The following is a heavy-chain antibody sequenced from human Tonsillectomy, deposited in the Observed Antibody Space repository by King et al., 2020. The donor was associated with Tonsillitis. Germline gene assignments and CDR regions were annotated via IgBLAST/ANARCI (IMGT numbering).Heavy chain of an antibody. CDR1: GYTFTGYY. CDR3: ARDDVLLWFGGGVLPVY. V-gene: IGHV1-2*02. CDR2: INPNSGGT. D-gene: IGHD3-10*01. Sequence: HVQLVQSGAEVKKPGASVKVSCKASGYTFTGYYMHWVRQAPGQGLEWMGWINPNSGGTNYAQKFQGRVTMTRDTSISTAYMELSRLRSDDTAVYYCARDDVLLWFGGGVLPVYWGQGTLVTVSS. J-gene: IGHJ4*02.